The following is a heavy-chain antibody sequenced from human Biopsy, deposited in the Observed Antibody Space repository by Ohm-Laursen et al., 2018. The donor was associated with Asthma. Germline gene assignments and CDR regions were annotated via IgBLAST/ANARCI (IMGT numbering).Heavy chain of an antibody. D-gene: IGHD3-16*01. CDR3: ARTFRVWSPYRAEHYQL. V-gene: IGHV3-7*01. J-gene: IGHJ1*01. Sequence: SLRLSCSASGFTFGDYCMSWVRQVPGQGLEGVAKIKRDGSEKNHVDSLKGRFTISRDNAKNLLFLQMNSLRAEDTAVYYCARTFRVWSPYRAEHYQLWGQGTLVTVSS. CDR2: IKRDGSEK. CDR1: GFTFGDYC.